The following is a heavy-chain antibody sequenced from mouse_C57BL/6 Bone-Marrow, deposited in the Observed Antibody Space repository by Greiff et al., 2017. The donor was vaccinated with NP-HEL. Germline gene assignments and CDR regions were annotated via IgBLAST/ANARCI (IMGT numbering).Heavy chain of an antibody. D-gene: IGHD3-1*01. J-gene: IGHJ4*01. Sequence: EVQLQESGGGLVQPGGSLKLSCAASGFTFSDYYMYWVRQTPEKRLEWVAYISNGGGSTYYPDTVKGRFTISRDNAKNTLYLQMSRLKSEDTAMYYCARQRATSLNYAMDYWGQGTSVTVSS. CDR2: ISNGGGST. CDR1: GFTFSDYY. V-gene: IGHV5-12*01. CDR3: ARQRATSLNYAMDY.